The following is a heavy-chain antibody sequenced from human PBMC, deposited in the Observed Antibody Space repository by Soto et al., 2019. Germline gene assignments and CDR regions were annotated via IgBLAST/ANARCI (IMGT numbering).Heavy chain of an antibody. CDR3: ASSGAPEGEWFDP. CDR1: GASIRRRGYY. J-gene: IGHJ5*02. CDR2: IHYSGIT. D-gene: IGHD3-16*01. Sequence: SETLSLTCTVSGASIRRRGYYWSWIRQHPGEGLEWIGFIHYSGITDYDPSLKSRVTISADTSKNQFSLRLSSVTAADTAVYYCASSGAPEGEWFDPWGQGTLVNVS. V-gene: IGHV4-31*02.